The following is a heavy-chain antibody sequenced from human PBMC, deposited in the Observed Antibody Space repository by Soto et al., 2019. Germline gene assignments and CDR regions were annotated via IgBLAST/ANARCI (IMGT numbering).Heavy chain of an antibody. Sequence: QVQLVQSGAELMKPGSSVKVYCKAAVDTFSGYPINWVRQGPGEGLEWMVRIIPVFGTTTDAQRFEGRVTFTADESTNTAYMELRGLLYEDTAVDYCARDGGFGELKYWGPGTLVTVSS. CDR3: ARDGGFGELKY. V-gene: IGHV1-69*18. D-gene: IGHD3-10*01. CDR2: IIPVFGTT. J-gene: IGHJ4*02. CDR1: VDTFSGYP.